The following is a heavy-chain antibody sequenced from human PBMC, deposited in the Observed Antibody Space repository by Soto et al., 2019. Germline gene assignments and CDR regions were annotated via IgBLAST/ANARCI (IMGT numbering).Heavy chain of an antibody. V-gene: IGHV4-59*01. CDR2: FFYSGST. J-gene: IGHJ4*02. D-gene: IGHD2-15*01. CDR1: GGSISSYY. CDR3: ARGGCPSIDY. Sequence: SETLSLTCTVSGGSISSYYWSWIRQPPGKGLEWIGYFFYSGSTNYNPSLKSRVTISVDTSKNQFSLKLNSVTAADTAVYYCARGGCPSIDYWGQRTLVTVSS.